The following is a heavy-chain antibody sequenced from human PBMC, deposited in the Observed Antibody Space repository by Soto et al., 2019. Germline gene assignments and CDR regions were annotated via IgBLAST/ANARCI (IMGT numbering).Heavy chain of an antibody. CDR2: INHSGST. Sequence: QVLLQQWGAGLLKSSETLSLTCALYGGSFSGYYWSWIRQPPGKGLEWIGEINHSGSTNYNPSLKSRVTISVDTSKNQFSLKLSSVSAADTAVYYCARSRDGYNPLDYWGQGTLVTVSS. V-gene: IGHV4-34*01. CDR1: GGSFSGYY. CDR3: ARSRDGYNPLDY. J-gene: IGHJ4*02. D-gene: IGHD5-12*01.